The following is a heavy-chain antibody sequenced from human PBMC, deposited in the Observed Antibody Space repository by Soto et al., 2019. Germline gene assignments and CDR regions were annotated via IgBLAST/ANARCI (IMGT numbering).Heavy chain of an antibody. CDR3: ARGRGYSGSYYYYGMDV. CDR2: INHSGST. Sequence: QVQLQQWGAGLLKPSETLSLTCAVYGGSFSGYYWSWIRQPPGKGLEWIGEINHSGSTNYNPSLKNRVTISVDTSKNQFSLKLSSVTAADTAVYYCARGRGYSGSYYYYGMDVWGQGTTVTVSS. CDR1: GGSFSGYY. V-gene: IGHV4-34*01. D-gene: IGHD1-26*01. J-gene: IGHJ6*02.